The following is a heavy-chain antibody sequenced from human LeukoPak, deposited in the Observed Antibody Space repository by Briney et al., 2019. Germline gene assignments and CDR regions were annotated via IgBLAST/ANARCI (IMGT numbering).Heavy chain of an antibody. CDR2: IIPIFGTA. Sequence: ASVKVSCXASGGTFSSYAISWVRQAPGQGLEWMGGIIPIFGTANYAQKFQGRVTITADESTSTAYMELSSLRSEDTAVYYCAPGGTDWFDPWGQGTLVTVSS. D-gene: IGHD1-1*01. V-gene: IGHV1-69*13. CDR1: GGTFSSYA. J-gene: IGHJ5*02. CDR3: APGGTDWFDP.